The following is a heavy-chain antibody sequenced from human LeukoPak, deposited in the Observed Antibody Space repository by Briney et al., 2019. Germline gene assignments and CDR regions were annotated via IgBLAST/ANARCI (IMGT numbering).Heavy chain of an antibody. CDR3: AREFYCSGGSCYSHFDY. D-gene: IGHD2-15*01. J-gene: IGHJ4*02. CDR1: GGSISSYY. CDR2: IYYSGST. Sequence: PSETLSLTCTVSGGSISSYYWSWIRQPPGKGLEWIGCIYYSGSTNYNPSLKSRVTISVDTSKNQFSLKLSSVTAADTAVYYCAREFYCSGGSCYSHFDYWGQGTLVTVSS. V-gene: IGHV4-59*01.